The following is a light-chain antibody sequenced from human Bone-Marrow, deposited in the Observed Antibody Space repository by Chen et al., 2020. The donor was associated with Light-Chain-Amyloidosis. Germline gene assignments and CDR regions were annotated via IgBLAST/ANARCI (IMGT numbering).Light chain of an antibody. CDR1: NIGSTS. J-gene: IGLJ3*02. Sequence: SYVLTQPSSVSVAPGQTATIAWGGNNIGSTSVHWYQQTPGQAPLLVGYDDSDRPSGIPKRLSGSNSGNTATLTISRVEAGDEADYYCQVWDRSSDRPVFGGGTKLTVL. V-gene: IGLV3-21*02. CDR2: DDS. CDR3: QVWDRSSDRPV.